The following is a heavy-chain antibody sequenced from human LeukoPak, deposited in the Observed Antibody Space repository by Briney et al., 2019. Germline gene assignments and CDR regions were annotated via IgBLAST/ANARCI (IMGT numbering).Heavy chain of an antibody. CDR3: AKEGPTAVAGYFDY. D-gene: IGHD6-19*01. CDR1: GFTFHDYS. Sequence: PGGSLRLPCAASGFTFHDYSIHWVRQVPGKGLEWVSLIVGDGGKSYYADSVKGRFTISRDNSKNSLYLQMNSLRTDDTALYYCAKEGPTAVAGYFDYWGQGTLVTVSS. J-gene: IGHJ4*02. V-gene: IGHV3-43*02. CDR2: IVGDGGKS.